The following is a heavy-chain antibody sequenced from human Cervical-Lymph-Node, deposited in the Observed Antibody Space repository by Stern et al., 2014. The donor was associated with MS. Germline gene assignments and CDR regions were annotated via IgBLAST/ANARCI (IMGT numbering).Heavy chain of an antibody. CDR2: ISYDGSNK. V-gene: IGHV3-30*01. Sequence: VQLVESGGGVVQPGRSLRLSCAASGFTFSSYAMHWVRQAPGKGLEWVAVISYDGSNKYYADSVKGRFTISRDNSKNTLYLQMNSLRAEDTAVYYCAREFESVVAATQSLDYWGQGTLVTVSS. CDR1: GFTFSSYA. J-gene: IGHJ4*02. D-gene: IGHD2-15*01. CDR3: AREFESVVAATQSLDY.